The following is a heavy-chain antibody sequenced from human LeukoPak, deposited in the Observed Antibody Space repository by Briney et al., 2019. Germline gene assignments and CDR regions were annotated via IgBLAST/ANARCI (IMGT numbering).Heavy chain of an antibody. CDR3: AKYIVGNSDSY. D-gene: IGHD1-26*01. Sequence: PGGSLRLSCAASGFTFSSYSMNWVRQAPGKGLEWVSYISSSSSTIYYADSVKGRFTISRDNSKNTLYLQMNSLRAEDTAVYYCAKYIVGNSDSYWGQGTLVTVSS. V-gene: IGHV3-48*01. CDR2: ISSSSSTI. CDR1: GFTFSSYS. J-gene: IGHJ4*02.